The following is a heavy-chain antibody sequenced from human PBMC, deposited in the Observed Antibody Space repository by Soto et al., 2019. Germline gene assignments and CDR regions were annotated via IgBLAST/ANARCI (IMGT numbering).Heavy chain of an antibody. V-gene: IGHV3-9*01. CDR1: GLTFDDYA. D-gene: IGHD6-13*01. CDR2: ISWNSGSI. Sequence: GGSLRLSCAASGLTFDDYAMRWVRQAPGRGLEWVSGISWNSGSIGYADSVKGRLTISRDNAKNSLYLQMNSLRAEDTALYYCARGAAAGGRPFDYWGQGTLVTVSS. CDR3: ARGAAAGGRPFDY. J-gene: IGHJ4*02.